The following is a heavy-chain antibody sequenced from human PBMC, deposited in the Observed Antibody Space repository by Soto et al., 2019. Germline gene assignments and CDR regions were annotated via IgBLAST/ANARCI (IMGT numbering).Heavy chain of an antibody. CDR1: GFIFVDYS. V-gene: IGHV3-30-3*01. J-gene: IGHJ6*02. CDR2: TSYDGSNK. Sequence: QMRLVESGGGVVQPGRSLRLSCAASGFIFVDYSLHWVRQAPGKGLEWVAVTSYDGSNKEYADSVKGRFSISRDNSKNTLYLEMDSLRPEDTAVYYCERDRPRNGMDVWGQGTTVTVSS. CDR3: ERDRPRNGMDV.